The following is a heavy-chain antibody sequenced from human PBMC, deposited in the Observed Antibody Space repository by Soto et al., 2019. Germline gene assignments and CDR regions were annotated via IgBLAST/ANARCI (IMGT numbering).Heavy chain of an antibody. CDR2: IYYSGST. CDR1: GGSISSSSYY. J-gene: IGHJ4*02. CDR3: ARWIRYYDSSGYFDY. D-gene: IGHD3-22*01. Sequence: PSETLSLTCTVSGGSISSSSYYWGWIRQPPGKGLEWIGSIYYSGSTYYNPSLKSRVTISVDTSKNQFSLKLSSVTAADTAVYYCARWIRYYDSSGYFDYWGQGTLVTVSS. V-gene: IGHV4-39*01.